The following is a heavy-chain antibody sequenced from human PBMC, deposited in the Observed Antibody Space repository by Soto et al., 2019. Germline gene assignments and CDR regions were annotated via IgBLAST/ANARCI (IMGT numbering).Heavy chain of an antibody. CDR3: AKDMYPRRIAARPEGYYYYGMDV. CDR2: ISWDGGST. V-gene: IGHV3-43*01. Sequence: GGSLRLSCAASGFTFDDYTMHWVRQAPGKGLEWVSLISWDGGSTYYADYVKGRFTISRDNSKNSLYLQMNSLRTEDTALYYCAKDMYPRRIAARPEGYYYYGMDVWGQGTTVTVSS. D-gene: IGHD6-6*01. J-gene: IGHJ6*02. CDR1: GFTFDDYT.